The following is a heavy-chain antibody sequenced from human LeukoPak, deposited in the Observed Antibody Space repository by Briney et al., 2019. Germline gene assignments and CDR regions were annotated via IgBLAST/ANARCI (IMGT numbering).Heavy chain of an antibody. Sequence: GGSLRLSCAASGFTFSSYAMSWVRQAPGKGLEWVSAISGSGGSTYYADSVKGRFAISRDNSKNTLYLQMNSLRAEDTAVYYCAKDKVRLITFGGVIVDYWGQGTLVTVSS. CDR3: AKDKVRLITFGGVIVDY. V-gene: IGHV3-23*01. CDR1: GFTFSSYA. CDR2: ISGSGGST. J-gene: IGHJ4*02. D-gene: IGHD3-16*02.